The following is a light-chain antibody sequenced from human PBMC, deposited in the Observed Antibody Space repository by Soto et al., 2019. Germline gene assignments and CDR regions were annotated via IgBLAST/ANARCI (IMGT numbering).Light chain of an antibody. CDR2: DAS. V-gene: IGKV1-13*02. Sequence: AIQLTQSPSSLSASAGDRVTITCRASQGISSALAWYQQKSGKAPKLLIYDASTLQSGVPSRFSGSGSGTDFTLTISSLQPEDCATYCCLQFNSFSSTFGGGTKVEI. J-gene: IGKJ4*01. CDR1: QGISSA. CDR3: LQFNSFSST.